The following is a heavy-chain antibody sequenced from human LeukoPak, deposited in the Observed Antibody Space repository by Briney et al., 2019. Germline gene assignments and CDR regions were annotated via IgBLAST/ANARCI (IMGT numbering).Heavy chain of an antibody. J-gene: IGHJ4*02. Sequence: ASVKVSCKASGYTFTDYYMHWVRQAPGQGLELMGWINPNSGVTKDAQKFQGRVTMTRDTSISTAYMELSGLRSDDTAVYYCARSSSSWDNDYWGQGTLVTVSS. CDR3: ARSSSSWDNDY. D-gene: IGHD6-13*01. V-gene: IGHV1-2*02. CDR1: GYTFTDYY. CDR2: INPNSGVT.